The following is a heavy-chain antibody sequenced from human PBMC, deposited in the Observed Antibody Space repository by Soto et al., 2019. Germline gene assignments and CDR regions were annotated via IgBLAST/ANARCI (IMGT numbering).Heavy chain of an antibody. CDR1: GAGSNTSS. J-gene: IGHJ6*02. CDR3: ARDREGGYNLYYGMDV. V-gene: IGHV4-4*07. Sequence: PSESLSRTCILSGAGSNTSSWTLMRRPAQKGLEWIGRIYTSASINYNPSLKGRVTLSVDTSTNQVSLRLASVTAADTAIYYCARDREGGYNLYYGMDVWGQGT. CDR2: IYTSASI. D-gene: IGHD5-12*01.